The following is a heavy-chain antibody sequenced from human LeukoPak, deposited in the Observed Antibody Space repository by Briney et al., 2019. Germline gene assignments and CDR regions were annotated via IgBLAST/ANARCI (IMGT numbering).Heavy chain of an antibody. CDR1: GFTFSRYA. CDR2: ITTTTSDT. V-gene: IGHV3-21*01. Sequence: PGGSLRLSCAASGFTFSRYAMNWVRQAPGKGLEWVSSITTTTSDTYYADSVKGRFTISRDNAKNSLYLQMNSLRAEDTPVYYCARVVVGGWNYYGMDVWGQGTTVTVSS. CDR3: ARVVVGGWNYYGMDV. J-gene: IGHJ6*02. D-gene: IGHD2-15*01.